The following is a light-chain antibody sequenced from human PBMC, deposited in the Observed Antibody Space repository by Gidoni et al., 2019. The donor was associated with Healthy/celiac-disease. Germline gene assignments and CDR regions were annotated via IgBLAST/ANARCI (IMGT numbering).Light chain of an antibody. CDR3: QSYDSSNNV. CDR2: EDN. Sequence: NFMLTQPPSFSASPGQTVTISCTGSSGSIASNYVQWYQQRPGSAPTTVIYEDNQRPSGVPDRFSGSIDSSSNSASLTISGLKTEDEADYYCQSYDSSNNVFGSGTKVTVL. V-gene: IGLV6-57*02. CDR1: SGSIASNY. J-gene: IGLJ6*01.